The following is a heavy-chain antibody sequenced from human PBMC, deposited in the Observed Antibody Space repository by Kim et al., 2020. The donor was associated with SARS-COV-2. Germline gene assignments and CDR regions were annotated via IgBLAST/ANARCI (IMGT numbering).Heavy chain of an antibody. CDR2: IYYSGST. V-gene: IGHV4-39*01. Sequence: SETLSLTCTVSGGSISSSSYYWGWIRQPPGKGLEWIGSIYYSGSTYYNPSLKSRVTISVDTSKNQFSLKLSSVTAADTAVYYCARQSRSGAAAGHLDYWGQGTLVTVSS. CDR3: ARQSRSGAAAGHLDY. D-gene: IGHD6-13*01. J-gene: IGHJ4*02. CDR1: GGSISSSSYY.